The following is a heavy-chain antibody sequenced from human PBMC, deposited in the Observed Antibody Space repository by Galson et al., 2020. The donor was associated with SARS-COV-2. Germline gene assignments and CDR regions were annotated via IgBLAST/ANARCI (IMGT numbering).Heavy chain of an antibody. V-gene: IGHV3-30*04. CDR1: GFTFSSYA. CDR2: ISYDGSNK. D-gene: IGHD6-19*01. Sequence: TGGSLRLSCAASGFTFSSYAMHWVRQAPGKGLEWVAVISYDGSNKYYADSVKGRFTISRDNSKNTLYLQMNSLRAEDTAVYYCARASSGWYDSDPFYFDYWGQGTLVTVSS. J-gene: IGHJ4*02. CDR3: ARASSGWYDSDPFYFDY.